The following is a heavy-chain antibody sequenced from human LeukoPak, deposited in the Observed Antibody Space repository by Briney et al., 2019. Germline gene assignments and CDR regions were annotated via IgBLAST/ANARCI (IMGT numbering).Heavy chain of an antibody. CDR1: GFTVSSNY. Sequence: GGSLRLSCATSGFTVSSNYMTWVRQAPGKGLEWVSVIYSGGGTRYADSVKGRFTISRDSSKNTLYLQINSLRGEDTAVYYCAKGRWGLTINNFDIWGQGTMVTVSS. CDR2: IYSGGGT. CDR3: AKGRWGLTINNFDI. D-gene: IGHD3-9*01. J-gene: IGHJ3*02. V-gene: IGHV3-53*01.